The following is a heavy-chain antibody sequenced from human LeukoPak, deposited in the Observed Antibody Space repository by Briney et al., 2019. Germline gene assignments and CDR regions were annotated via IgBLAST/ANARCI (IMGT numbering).Heavy chain of an antibody. V-gene: IGHV1-18*01. CDR1: GYTFTSYG. J-gene: IGHJ6*03. D-gene: IGHD2-2*01. CDR3: ARNFGVVVPAAMYYYYYMDV. Sequence: ASVKLSCKASGYTFTSYGISWVRQAPGQGLEWMGWISAYNGNTNYAQKLQGRVTMTTDTSTSTAYMELRSLRSDDTAVYYCARNFGVVVPAAMYYYYYMDVWGKGTTVTVSS. CDR2: ISAYNGNT.